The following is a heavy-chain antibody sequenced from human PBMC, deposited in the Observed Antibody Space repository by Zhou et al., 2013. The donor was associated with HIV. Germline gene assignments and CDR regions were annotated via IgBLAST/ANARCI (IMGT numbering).Heavy chain of an antibody. J-gene: IGHJ4*02. Sequence: QVQLLQSGAEVKPPGASVKVSCKVFGYTLADLAIHWVRLPPGQGLEWMGWMNPNSGNTGYAQKFQGRVTITRNTSINTAYMELSSLRSEDTAVYYCAREHSFDDWGRGNPWSPSPQ. CDR1: GYTLADLA. V-gene: IGHV1-8*01. CDR2: MNPNSGNT. CDR3: AREHSFDD.